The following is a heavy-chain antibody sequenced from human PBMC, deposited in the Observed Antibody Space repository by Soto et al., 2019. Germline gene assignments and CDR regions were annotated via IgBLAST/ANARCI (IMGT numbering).Heavy chain of an antibody. D-gene: IGHD6-19*01. J-gene: IGHJ3*02. Sequence: SETLSLTCAVYGGSFSGYYWSWIRQPPGKGLEWIGEINHSGSTNYNPSLKSRVTISVDTSKNQFSLKLSSVTAADTAVYYCARVRDSSGWYGAFDIWGQGKMVAVSS. CDR2: INHSGST. CDR3: ARVRDSSGWYGAFDI. V-gene: IGHV4-34*01. CDR1: GGSFSGYY.